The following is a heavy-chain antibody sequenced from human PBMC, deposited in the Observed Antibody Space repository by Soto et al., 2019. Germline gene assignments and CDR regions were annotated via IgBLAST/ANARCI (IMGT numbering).Heavy chain of an antibody. D-gene: IGHD5-12*01. CDR3: AREKSPGVATNGDAFDI. V-gene: IGHV5-51*01. CDR2: IYPGDSDT. Sequence: PGESLKISCKGSGYSFTSYWIGWVRQMPGKGLEWMGIIYPGDSDTRYSPSFQGQVTISADKSISTAYLQWSSLKASDTAMYYCAREKSPGVATNGDAFDIWGQGTMVTVSS. CDR1: GYSFTSYW. J-gene: IGHJ3*02.